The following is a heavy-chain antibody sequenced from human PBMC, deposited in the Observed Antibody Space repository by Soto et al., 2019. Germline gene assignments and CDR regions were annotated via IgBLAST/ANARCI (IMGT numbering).Heavy chain of an antibody. CDR3: AREQGYCSGGSCYVAGY. CDR2: INSDGSTT. J-gene: IGHJ4*02. V-gene: IGHV3-74*01. Sequence: EVQLVESGGGLVQPGGSLTLSCAASGFTFSTYWMHWVRQAPGKGLVWVSRINSDGSTTDYADSVRGRFTISRDNAKNTLYLQMNSLRAEDTAVYYCAREQGYCSGGSCYVAGYWGQGTLVTVSS. D-gene: IGHD2-15*01. CDR1: GFTFSTYW.